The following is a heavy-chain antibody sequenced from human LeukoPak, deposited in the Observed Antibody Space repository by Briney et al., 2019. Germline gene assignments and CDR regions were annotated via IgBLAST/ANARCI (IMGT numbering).Heavy chain of an antibody. V-gene: IGHV3-21*01. J-gene: IGHJ4*02. CDR2: ISGSSSDI. CDR1: GFTFRNHA. CDR3: ARRGYYDSSGYDY. D-gene: IGHD3-22*01. Sequence: GGSLRLSCAASGFTFRNHAMNWVRQAPGKGLEWVSSISGSSSDIYYADSVKGRFTISRDNAKNSLYLQMNSLRAEDTAVYYCARRGYYDSSGYDYWGQGSLVTVSS.